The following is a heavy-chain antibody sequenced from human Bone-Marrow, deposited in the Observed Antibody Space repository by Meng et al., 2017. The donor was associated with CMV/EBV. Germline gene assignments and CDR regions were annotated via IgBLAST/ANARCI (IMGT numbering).Heavy chain of an antibody. D-gene: IGHD6-13*01. J-gene: IGHJ4*02. CDR1: GFTFSSYA. Sequence: GESLKISCAASGFTFSSYAMSWVCQAPGKGLEWVSAISGSGGSTYYADSVKGRFTISRDNSKNTLYLQMNSLRAEDTAVYYCATESQAASKVFDYWGQGTLVTVSS. CDR2: ISGSGGST. V-gene: IGHV3-23*01. CDR3: ATESQAASKVFDY.